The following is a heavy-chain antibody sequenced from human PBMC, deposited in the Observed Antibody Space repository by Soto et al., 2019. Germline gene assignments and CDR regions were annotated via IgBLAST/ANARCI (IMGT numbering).Heavy chain of an antibody. CDR1: GYTFTSYG. CDR2: ISAYNGNT. CDR3: ARVMDPPPYGMDV. J-gene: IGHJ6*02. V-gene: IGHV1-18*01. Sequence: GSSVKVSCKASGYTFTSYGISWVRQAPGQGLEWMGWISAYNGNTNYAQKLQGRVTMTTDTSTSTAYMELRSLISDDTAVYYCARVMDPPPYGMDVWGQGTTVTVSS. D-gene: IGHD2-8*01.